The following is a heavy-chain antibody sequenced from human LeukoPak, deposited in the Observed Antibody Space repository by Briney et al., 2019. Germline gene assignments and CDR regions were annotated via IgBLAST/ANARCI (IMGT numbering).Heavy chain of an antibody. CDR3: ARQTMTTADAFDI. Sequence: SETLSLTCTVSGGSISSHFWSWIRQPPGKGLEWIAYIYYSGSTDYSGSTDYNPSLKSRVTISVDTSKKQFSLKLSSVTAGDTAVYYCARQTMTTADAFDIWGQGTMVTVSS. J-gene: IGHJ3*02. CDR2: IYYSGSTDYSGST. D-gene: IGHD4-17*01. CDR1: GGSISSHF. V-gene: IGHV4-59*08.